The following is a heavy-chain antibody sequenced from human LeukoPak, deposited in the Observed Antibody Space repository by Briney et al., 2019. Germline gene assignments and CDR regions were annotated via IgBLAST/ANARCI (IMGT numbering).Heavy chain of an antibody. Sequence: GGSLRLSCAASGSTFSSYAMSWVRQAPGKGLEWVSAISGSGGSTYYADSVKGRFTISRDNSKNTLYLQMNSLRAEDTAVYYCAKDRAASGPLDYYGMDVWGQGTTVTVSS. CDR1: GSTFSSYA. CDR2: ISGSGGST. CDR3: AKDRAASGPLDYYGMDV. D-gene: IGHD5-12*01. J-gene: IGHJ6*02. V-gene: IGHV3-23*01.